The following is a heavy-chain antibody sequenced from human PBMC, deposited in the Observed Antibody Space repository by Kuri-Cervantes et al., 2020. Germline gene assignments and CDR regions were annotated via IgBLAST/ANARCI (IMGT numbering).Heavy chain of an antibody. CDR3: ASLSPNDY. CDR2: ISYDGSNK. V-gene: IGHV3-30-3*01. CDR1: GFTFSSYA. Sequence: GESPKISCAASGFTFSSYAMHWVRQAPGKGLEWVAVISYDGSNKYYADSVKGRFTISSDNSKNTLYLQMNSLRAEDTAVYYCASLSPNDYWGQGTLVTVSS. J-gene: IGHJ4*02. D-gene: IGHD3-16*02.